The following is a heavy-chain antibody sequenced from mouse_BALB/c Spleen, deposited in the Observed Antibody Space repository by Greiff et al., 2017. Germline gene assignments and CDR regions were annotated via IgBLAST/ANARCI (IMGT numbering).Heavy chain of an antibody. CDR1: GFSLTSYG. CDR2: IWAGGST. J-gene: IGHJ1*01. Sequence: VKLVESGPGLVAPSQSLSITCTVSGFSLTSYGVHWVRQPPGKGLEWLGVIWAGGSTNYNSALISRLSISKDNSKSQVFLKMNSLQTDDTAMYYCARDVRGLRPWYFDVWGAGTTVTVSS. CDR3: ARDVRGLRPWYFDV. V-gene: IGHV2-9*02. D-gene: IGHD1-2*01.